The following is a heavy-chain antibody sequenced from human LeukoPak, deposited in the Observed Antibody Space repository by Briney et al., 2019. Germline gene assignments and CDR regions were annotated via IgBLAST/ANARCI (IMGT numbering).Heavy chain of an antibody. CDR1: GFTFSNSW. CDR3: ASLGYCSGGSCYREFDY. Sequence: GGSLRLSCAAYGFTFSNSWMSWVRQAPGKGLEWVANIKQDGSEKYYVDSVKGRFTISRDNAKNSLYLQMNSLRAEDTAVYYCASLGYCSGGSCYREFDYWGQGTLVTVSS. CDR2: IKQDGSEK. V-gene: IGHV3-7*01. J-gene: IGHJ4*02. D-gene: IGHD2-15*01.